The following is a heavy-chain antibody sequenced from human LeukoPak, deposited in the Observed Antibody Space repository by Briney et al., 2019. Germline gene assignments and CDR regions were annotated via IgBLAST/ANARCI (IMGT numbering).Heavy chain of an antibody. Sequence: PGGSLRLSCAASGFTFNSYGMQWVRQAPGKGLEWVAFIQYAGSDKYYADSVKGRFTISRDNSKNTLYLQMNSLKTEDTAVYYCTTDRIVVVITTGQVWVSDYWGQGTLVTVSS. V-gene: IGHV3-30*02. D-gene: IGHD3-22*01. J-gene: IGHJ4*02. CDR1: GFTFNSYG. CDR2: IQYAGSDK. CDR3: TTDRIVVVITTGQVWVSDY.